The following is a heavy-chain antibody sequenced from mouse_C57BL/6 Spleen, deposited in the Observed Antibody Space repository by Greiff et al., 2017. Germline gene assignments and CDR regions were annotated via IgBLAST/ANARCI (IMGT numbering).Heavy chain of an antibody. CDR3: ARAHYGSSHWYFDV. D-gene: IGHD1-1*01. CDR2: INPSNGGT. J-gene: IGHJ1*03. V-gene: IGHV1-53*01. CDR1: GYTFTIYW. Sequence: QVQLQQPGTELVKPGASVKLSCKASGYTFTIYWMHWVKQRPGQGLEWIGNINPSNGGTNYNEKFKSKATLTVDKSSSTAYMQLSSLTSEDSAVYYCARAHYGSSHWYFDVWGTGTTVTVSS.